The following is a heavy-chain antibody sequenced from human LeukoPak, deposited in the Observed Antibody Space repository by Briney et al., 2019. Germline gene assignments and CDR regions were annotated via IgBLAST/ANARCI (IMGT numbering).Heavy chain of an antibody. CDR1: GFTFSSYA. CDR3: AKVPFRGYDILPGYYQDY. Sequence: PGGSLRLSCAASGFTFSSYAMSWVRQAPGKGLEWVSAISGSGGSTYYADCVEGRFTISRDNSKNTLYLQMNSLRAEDTAVYYCAKVPFRGYDILPGYYQDYWGQGTLVTVSS. D-gene: IGHD3-9*01. J-gene: IGHJ4*02. CDR2: ISGSGGST. V-gene: IGHV3-23*01.